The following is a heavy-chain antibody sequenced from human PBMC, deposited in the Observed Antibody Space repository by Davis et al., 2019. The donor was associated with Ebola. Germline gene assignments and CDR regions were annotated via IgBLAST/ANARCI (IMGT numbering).Heavy chain of an antibody. CDR1: GYSISSGCY. CDR2: IYHSGST. D-gene: IGHD3-10*02. V-gene: IGHV4-38-2*02. CDR3: ARSSTTFDFDY. Sequence: MPSETLSLTCTVSGYSISSGCYWGWIRQPPGKGLEWIGSIYHSGSTYYNVSLKSRVTISVDTSKNQFSLRLSSVTAADTAVYYCARSSTTFDFDYWGQGTLATVSS. J-gene: IGHJ4*02.